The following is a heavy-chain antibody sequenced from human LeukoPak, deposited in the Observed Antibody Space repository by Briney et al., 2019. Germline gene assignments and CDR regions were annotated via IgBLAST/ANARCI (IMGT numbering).Heavy chain of an antibody. J-gene: IGHJ4*02. CDR2: MNPNSGNT. CDR1: GYTFTSYD. V-gene: IGHV1-8*01. CDR3: ARGGVEQWLDLDY. Sequence: EASVKASCKASGYTFTSYDINWVRQATGQGLEWMRWMNPNSGNTGYAQKFQGRVTMTRNTSISTAYMELSSLRSEDTAVYYCARGGVEQWLDLDYWGQGTLVTVSS. D-gene: IGHD6-19*01.